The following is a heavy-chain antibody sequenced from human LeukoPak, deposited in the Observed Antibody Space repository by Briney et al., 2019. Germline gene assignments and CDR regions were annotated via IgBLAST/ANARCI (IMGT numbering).Heavy chain of an antibody. CDR1: GFTFSSYW. Sequence: GGSLRLSCAASGFTFSSYWMTWVRQAPGKGLEWVANIKHNGDELNYVDSVEDRFTISRDNAKNSLYLHMTSLRAEDTAVYYCARELRTFDPWGQGTLVTVSS. V-gene: IGHV3-7*01. CDR2: IKHNGDEL. D-gene: IGHD3-16*01. J-gene: IGHJ5*02. CDR3: ARELRTFDP.